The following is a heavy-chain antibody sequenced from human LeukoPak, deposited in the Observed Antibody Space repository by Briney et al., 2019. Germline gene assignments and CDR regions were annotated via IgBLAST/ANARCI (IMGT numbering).Heavy chain of an antibody. CDR3: ARGRGRYCSSTSCETYYYYMDV. CDR2: INPSSGGT. J-gene: IGHJ6*03. CDR1: GYTFTGYY. V-gene: IGHV1-2*02. D-gene: IGHD2-2*01. Sequence: EASVKDSCKASGYTFTGYYMHWVRQAPGQGLEWMGWINPSSGGTNYAQKFQGRVTMTRDTSISTAYMELSRLRSDDTAVYYCARGRGRYCSSTSCETYYYYMDVWGKGTTVTVSS.